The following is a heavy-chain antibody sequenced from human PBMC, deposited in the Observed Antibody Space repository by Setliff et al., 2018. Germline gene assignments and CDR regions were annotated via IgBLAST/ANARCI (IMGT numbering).Heavy chain of an antibody. Sequence: GASVKVSCKASGYTFTSYGVSWVRQAPGQGLEWMGWISPNSGGTNYAQKFQGRVTIITDESTNTAFMQLSSLRSDDTAVYYCVREGVDSRSSTDYRYYMDVWGKGTTVTVSS. CDR1: GYTFTSYG. V-gene: IGHV1-18*01. CDR3: VREGVDSRSSTDYRYYMDV. D-gene: IGHD3-22*01. CDR2: ISPNSGGT. J-gene: IGHJ6*03.